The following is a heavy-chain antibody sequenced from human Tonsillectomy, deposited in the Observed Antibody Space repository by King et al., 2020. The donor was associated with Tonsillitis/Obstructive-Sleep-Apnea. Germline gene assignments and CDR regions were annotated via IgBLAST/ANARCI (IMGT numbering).Heavy chain of an antibody. CDR3: AREATNYYMDV. V-gene: IGHV4-39*02. J-gene: IGHJ6*03. CDR2: IYYSGST. Sequence: LQLQESGPGLVKPSETLSLTCTVSGGSISSSSYYWGWIRQPPGKGLEWIGSIYYSGSTYYNPSLKSRGTISVDTSKNQFSLKLSSVTAADTAVYYCAREATNYYMDVWGKGTTVTVSS. CDR1: GGSISSSSYY.